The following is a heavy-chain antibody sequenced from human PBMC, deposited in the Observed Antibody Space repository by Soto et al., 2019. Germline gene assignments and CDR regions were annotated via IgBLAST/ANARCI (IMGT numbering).Heavy chain of an antibody. V-gene: IGHV3-33*01. J-gene: IGHJ6*02. CDR2: IWYDGSNK. CDR1: GFTFSSYG. D-gene: IGHD6-13*01. CDR3: ARDLYSSSWYGHYYYYGMDV. Sequence: GSLRLSCAASGFTFSSYGMHWVRQAPGKGLEWVAVIWYDGSNKYYADSVKGRFTISRDNSKNTLYLQMNSLRAEDTAVYYCARDLYSSSWYGHYYYYGMDVWGQGTTVTVSS.